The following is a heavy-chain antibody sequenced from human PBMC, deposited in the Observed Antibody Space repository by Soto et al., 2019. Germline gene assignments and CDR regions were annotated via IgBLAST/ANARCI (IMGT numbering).Heavy chain of an antibody. CDR1: GFTFSSYG. CDR2: IWYDGSNK. V-gene: IGHV3-33*01. D-gene: IGHD3-16*02. Sequence: QLQLVESGGGVVQPGRSLRLSCAASGFTFSSYGMHWVRQAPGKGLEWVAVIWYDGSNKYYADSVKGRFTISRDNSKNTLYLQMNSLRAEDTAVYYCARVGGLSRRPRQNWFDPWGQGTLVTVSS. CDR3: ARVGGLSRRPRQNWFDP. J-gene: IGHJ5*02.